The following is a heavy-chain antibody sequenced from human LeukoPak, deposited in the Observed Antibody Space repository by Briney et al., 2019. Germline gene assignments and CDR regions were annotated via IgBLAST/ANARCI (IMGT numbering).Heavy chain of an antibody. CDR1: GGSISSGGYY. D-gene: IGHD3-16*02. CDR2: IYYSGST. J-gene: IGHJ4*02. Sequence: SETLSLTCTVSGGSISSGGYYWSWIRQHPGKGLEWIGYIYYSGSTYYNPSLKSRVTISVDTSKNQFSLKLSSVTAADAAVYYCASSSSELSYDYWGQGTLVTVSS. V-gene: IGHV4-31*03. CDR3: ASSSSELSYDY.